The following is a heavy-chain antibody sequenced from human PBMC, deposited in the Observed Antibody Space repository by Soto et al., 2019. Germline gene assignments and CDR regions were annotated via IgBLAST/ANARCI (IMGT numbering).Heavy chain of an antibody. V-gene: IGHV5-51*01. D-gene: IGHD2-2*02. CDR2: IYPGDSDT. CDR3: ARLGGYCSSTSCSTFDY. CDR1: GYSFTSYW. J-gene: IGHJ4*02. Sequence: GESLKISCKGSGYSFTSYWIGWVRQMPGKGLEWMGIIYPGDSDTRYSPSFQGQVTISADKSISTAYLQWSSLMASDTAMYYCARLGGYCSSTSCSTFDYWGQGTLVTVSS.